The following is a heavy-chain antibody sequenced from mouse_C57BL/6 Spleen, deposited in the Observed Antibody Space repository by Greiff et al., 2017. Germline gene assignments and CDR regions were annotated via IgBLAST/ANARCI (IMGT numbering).Heavy chain of an antibody. D-gene: IGHD1-1*01. CDR1: GFNIKDDY. Sequence: VKLQQSGAELVRPGASVKLSCTASGFNIKDDYMPWVKQRPEQGLEWIGCIDPENGDTEYASKFQGKATITADTSSNTAYLQLSSLTSEDTAVYYCRRGLLQDYAMDYWGQGTSVTVSS. V-gene: IGHV14-4*01. CDR2: IDPENGDT. CDR3: RRGLLQDYAMDY. J-gene: IGHJ4*01.